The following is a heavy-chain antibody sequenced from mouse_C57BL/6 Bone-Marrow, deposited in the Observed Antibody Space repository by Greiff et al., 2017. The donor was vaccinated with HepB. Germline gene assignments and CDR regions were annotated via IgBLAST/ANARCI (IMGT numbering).Heavy chain of an antibody. Sequence: VQLVESGPGLVQPSQSLSITCTVSGFSLTSYGVHWVRQSPGKGLEWLGVIWSGGSTDYNAAFISRLSISKDNSKSQVFFKMNSLQADDTAIYYCARKAGIGNYWYFDVWGTGTTVTVSS. D-gene: IGHD2-1*01. V-gene: IGHV2-2*01. CDR1: GFSLTSYG. CDR3: ARKAGIGNYWYFDV. J-gene: IGHJ1*03. CDR2: IWSGGST.